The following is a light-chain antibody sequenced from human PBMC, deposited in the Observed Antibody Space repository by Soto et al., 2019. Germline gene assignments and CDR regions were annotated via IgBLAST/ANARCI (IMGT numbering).Light chain of an antibody. Sequence: EIVLTQSPGTLSLSPGERATLSCRASQSISSSYLAWYQQNPGQAPRLLIYGASSRATGIPDRFSGSGSGTDFTLTISRLEPEDFGVYYCPQSGTFGQGTKLEIK. J-gene: IGKJ2*02. CDR2: GAS. CDR3: PQSGT. V-gene: IGKV3-20*01. CDR1: QSISSSY.